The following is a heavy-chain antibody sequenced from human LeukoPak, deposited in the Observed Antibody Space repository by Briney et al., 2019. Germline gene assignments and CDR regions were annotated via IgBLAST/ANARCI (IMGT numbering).Heavy chain of an antibody. D-gene: IGHD2-2*01. Sequence: SETLSLTCTVSGGSISSGGYYWSWIRQHPEKGLEWIGYIYYSGSTYYNPSLKSRVTISVDTSKNQFSLKLSSVTAADTAVYYCARDLGCSSTSCAMFADAFDIWGQGTMVTVSS. CDR1: GGSISSGGYY. CDR3: ARDLGCSSTSCAMFADAFDI. CDR2: IYYSGST. V-gene: IGHV4-31*03. J-gene: IGHJ3*02.